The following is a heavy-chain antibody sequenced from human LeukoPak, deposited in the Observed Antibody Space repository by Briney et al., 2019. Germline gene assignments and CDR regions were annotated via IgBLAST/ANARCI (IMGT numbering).Heavy chain of an antibody. Sequence: GGSLRLPCAASGFTFSSYWMHWVRQAPGKGLVWVSRINSDGSSTSYADSVKGRFTISRDNAKNTLYLQMNSLRAEDTAVYYCARESVITMIVVVTRGYFDYWGQGTLVTVSS. CDR1: GFTFSSYW. J-gene: IGHJ4*02. CDR2: INSDGSST. CDR3: ARESVITMIVVVTRGYFDY. V-gene: IGHV3-74*01. D-gene: IGHD3-22*01.